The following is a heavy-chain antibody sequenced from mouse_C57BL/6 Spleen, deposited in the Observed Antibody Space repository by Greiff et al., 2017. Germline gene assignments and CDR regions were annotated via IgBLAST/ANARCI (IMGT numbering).Heavy chain of an antibody. CDR1: GFTFSSYA. V-gene: IGHV5-4*03. Sequence: EVMLVESGGGLVKPGGSLKLSCAASGFTFSSYAMSWVRQTPEKRLEWVATISDGGSYTYYPDNVKGRFTISRDHAKNNLYLQMSHLTSEDTAMYYCARGYYGSRGAMDYWGQGTSVTVAS. CDR3: ARGYYGSRGAMDY. D-gene: IGHD1-1*01. J-gene: IGHJ4*01. CDR2: ISDGGSYT.